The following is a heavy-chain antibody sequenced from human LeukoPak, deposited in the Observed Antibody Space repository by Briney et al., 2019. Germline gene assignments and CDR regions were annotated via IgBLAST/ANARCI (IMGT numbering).Heavy chain of an antibody. CDR2: ISWNGDSI. V-gene: IGHV3-20*04. Sequence: PGGSLRLSCAASGFTFDDYGMTWVRQTPGKQLEWVSGISWNGDSIGYADSVKGRFIISRDNAKNSLYLQMNSLRAEDTALYYCARPLRAAVNAFDIWGLGAMVTVSS. D-gene: IGHD2-15*01. CDR3: ARPLRAAVNAFDI. CDR1: GFTFDDYG. J-gene: IGHJ3*02.